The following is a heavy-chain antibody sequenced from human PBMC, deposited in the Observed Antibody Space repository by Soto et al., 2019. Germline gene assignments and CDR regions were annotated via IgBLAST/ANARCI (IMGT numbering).Heavy chain of an antibody. Sequence: GASVKVSCKASGYTFTSYYMHWVRKAPGQGLEWMGIINPSSGSTSYAQKFQGRVTMTRDTSTSTVYMELSSLRSEDTAVYYCAPVEMATINPFDYWGQGTLVTVSS. CDR2: INPSSGST. J-gene: IGHJ4*02. CDR1: GYTFTSYY. V-gene: IGHV1-46*01. CDR3: APVEMATINPFDY. D-gene: IGHD5-12*01.